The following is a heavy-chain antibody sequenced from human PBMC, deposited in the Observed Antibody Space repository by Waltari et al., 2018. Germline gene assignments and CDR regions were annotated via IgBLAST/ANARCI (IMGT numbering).Heavy chain of an antibody. CDR2: ISSSSGYI. V-gene: IGHV3-21*01. CDR3: ARDPCSGGSCPLS. J-gene: IGHJ5*02. D-gene: IGHD2-15*01. CDR1: GFPFSGQS. Sequence: EVQLVESGGGLVKPGGSLSLSGAASGFPFSGQSMNRVRQAPGKGLEWVSSISSSSGYIYYADSVKGRFTISRDNAKNSLYLQMNSLRAEDTAVYYCARDPCSGGSCPLSWGQGTLVTVSS.